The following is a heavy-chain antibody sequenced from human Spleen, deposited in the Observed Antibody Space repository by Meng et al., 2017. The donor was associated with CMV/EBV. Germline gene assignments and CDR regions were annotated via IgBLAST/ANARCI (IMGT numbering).Heavy chain of an antibody. Sequence: GESLKISCAASGFTFSSYAMPWVRLPLGKGLEWVSLIYDGDFYTYYADSVKARFTISRDDSKSTLYLHMKSLRVVDTAVYYCTRGGLWWLKGFDYLGQGSQVTVSS. CDR1: GFTFSSYA. V-gene: IGHV3-23*03. J-gene: IGHJ4*02. CDR3: TRGGLWWLKGFDY. D-gene: IGHD2-21*01. CDR2: IYDGDFYT.